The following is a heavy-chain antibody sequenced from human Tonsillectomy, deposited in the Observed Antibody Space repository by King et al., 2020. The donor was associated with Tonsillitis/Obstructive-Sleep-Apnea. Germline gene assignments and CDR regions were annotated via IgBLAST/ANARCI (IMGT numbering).Heavy chain of an antibody. Sequence: VQLVESGAEVKKPGESLKISCKGSGYSFTSYWIGLVRQMPGKGLEWMGIIYPGDSDTRYSPSFQGQVTISADKSISTAYLQWSSLKASDTAMYYCARPTTTVTTLDAFDIWGQGTMVTVSS. D-gene: IGHD4-17*01. CDR1: GYSFTSYW. CDR3: ARPTTTVTTLDAFDI. CDR2: IYPGDSDT. V-gene: IGHV5-51*03. J-gene: IGHJ3*02.